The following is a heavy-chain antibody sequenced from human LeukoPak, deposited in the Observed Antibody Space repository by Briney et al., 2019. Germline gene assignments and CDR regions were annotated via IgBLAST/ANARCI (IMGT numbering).Heavy chain of an antibody. D-gene: IGHD6-19*01. Sequence: GGSLRLSCAASGFTFSNYWMSWVRQAPGKGLEWVSYISKSGSSVDYADSVKGRFAISRDNGKNSLDLQMNSLRAEDTAVYYCATWTGLVPGWGQGTLVTVSS. CDR3: ATWTGLVPG. CDR2: ISKSGSSV. J-gene: IGHJ4*02. CDR1: GFTFSNYW. V-gene: IGHV3-11*01.